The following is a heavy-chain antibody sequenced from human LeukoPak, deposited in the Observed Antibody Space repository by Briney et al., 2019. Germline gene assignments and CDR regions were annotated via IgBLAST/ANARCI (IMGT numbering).Heavy chain of an antibody. J-gene: IGHJ5*02. CDR3: ARDDPGSAAIGNWFDP. V-gene: IGHV4-4*07. D-gene: IGHD2-2*02. CDR2: MYASGST. Sequence: SETLSLTCTVSGGSISSCSWSWIRQPAGKGLEWIGRMYASGSTNYNPSLKSRVTMSVDTSKNQFSLKLSSVTAADTAVYYCARDDPGSAAIGNWFDPWGQGTLVTASS. CDR1: GGSISSCS.